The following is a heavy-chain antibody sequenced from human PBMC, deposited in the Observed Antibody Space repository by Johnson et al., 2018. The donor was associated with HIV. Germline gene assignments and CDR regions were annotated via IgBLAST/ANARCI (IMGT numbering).Heavy chain of an antibody. CDR2: ISYDGSNK. V-gene: IGHV3-30*19. CDR3: AREGQEFNDTSGYLTRPRAFDV. J-gene: IGHJ3*01. D-gene: IGHD5-12*01. Sequence: QVQLVESGGGLVKPGGSLRLSCAGSGFTFSDHYMSWVRQAPGKGLEWVAVISYDGSNKYYADSVKGRFTISRDNSKNTLYLQMNSLRAEDTAVYYCAREGQEFNDTSGYLTRPRAFDVWGQGTMVTVSS. CDR1: GFTFSDHY.